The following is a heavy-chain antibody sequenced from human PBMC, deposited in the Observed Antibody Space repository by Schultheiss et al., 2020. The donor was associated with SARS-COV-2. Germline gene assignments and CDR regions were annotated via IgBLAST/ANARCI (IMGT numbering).Heavy chain of an antibody. D-gene: IGHD3-10*01. Sequence: GGSLRLSCKGSGYSFTSYWIGWVRQMPGKGLEWMGTIYPDDSDTTYSPSFQGQVTISADKSISTAYLQWSSLKASDTAMYYCARVYSGSYYQFDYWGQGTLVTVSS. J-gene: IGHJ4*02. CDR3: ARVYSGSYYQFDY. CDR1: GYSFTSYW. CDR2: IYPDDSDT. V-gene: IGHV5-51*01.